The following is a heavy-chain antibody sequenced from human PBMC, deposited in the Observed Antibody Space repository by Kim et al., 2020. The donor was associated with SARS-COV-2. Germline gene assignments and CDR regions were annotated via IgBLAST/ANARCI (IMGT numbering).Heavy chain of an antibody. D-gene: IGHD4-17*01. Sequence: SETLSLTCAVYGGSFSGYYWSWIRQPPGKGLEWIGEINHSGSTNYNPSLKSRVTISVDTSKNQFSLKLSSVTAADTAVYYCARAPGDYGDYGVFVRMNYFDLWGRGTLVTVSS. CDR1: GGSFSGYY. CDR3: ARAPGDYGDYGVFVRMNYFDL. J-gene: IGHJ2*01. CDR2: INHSGST. V-gene: IGHV4-34*01.